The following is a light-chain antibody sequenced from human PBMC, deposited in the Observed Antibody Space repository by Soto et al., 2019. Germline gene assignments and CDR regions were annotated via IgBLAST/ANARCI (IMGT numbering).Light chain of an antibody. V-gene: IGLV2-14*01. CDR1: SSDVGGYNY. Sequence: QSALTQPASVSGSPGQSITISCTGTSSDVGGYNYVSWYQQHPGKAPKLMIYDVSNRPSGVSNRFSGSKSGNTASLTSSGLQAEDEADYYCSSYTSISTVVFGGGTKLTVL. CDR2: DVS. CDR3: SSYTSISTVV. J-gene: IGLJ2*01.